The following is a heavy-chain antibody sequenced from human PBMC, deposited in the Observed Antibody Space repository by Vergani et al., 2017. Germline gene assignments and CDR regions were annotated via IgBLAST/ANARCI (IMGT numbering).Heavy chain of an antibody. CDR3: AREYCSGGSCYQPIRPGYGMDV. Sequence: QVQLVQSGSELKKPGASVKVSCTASGYTFTSYAMNWVRQAPGQGLEWMGWINTNTGNPTYAQGFTGRFVFSLDTAVSTAYLQISSLKAEDTAVYYCAREYCSGGSCYQPIRPGYGMDVWGQGTTVTVSS. CDR2: INTNTGNP. J-gene: IGHJ6*02. D-gene: IGHD2-15*01. V-gene: IGHV7-4-1*02. CDR1: GYTFTSYA.